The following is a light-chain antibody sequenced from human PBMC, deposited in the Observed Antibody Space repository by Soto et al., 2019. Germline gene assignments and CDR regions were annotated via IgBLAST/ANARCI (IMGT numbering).Light chain of an antibody. CDR1: SXDVAGYNY. J-gene: IGLJ1*01. CDR3: SSYTSSSTLYV. V-gene: IGLV2-14*01. Sequence: QSVLTQPASVSGSPGQSITISCTGTSXDVAGYNYVSWYQHHPGKAPKLMIYEVTNRPSGVSNRFSGSKSGNTASLIISGLQAEDEADYYCSSYTSSSTLYVFGTGTKVTVL. CDR2: EVT.